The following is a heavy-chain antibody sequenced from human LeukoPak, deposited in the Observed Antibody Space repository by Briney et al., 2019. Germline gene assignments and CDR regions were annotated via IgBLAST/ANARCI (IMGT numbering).Heavy chain of an antibody. D-gene: IGHD4-17*01. Sequence: SETLSLTCAVYGGSFSGYYWSWIRQPPGKGLEWIGEINHSGSTNYNPSLKSRVTISVDTSKNQFSLKLSSVTAADTAVYYCARGLDYGDPRDFDYWGQGTLVTVSS. CDR1: GGSFSGYY. J-gene: IGHJ4*02. V-gene: IGHV4-34*01. CDR2: INHSGST. CDR3: ARGLDYGDPRDFDY.